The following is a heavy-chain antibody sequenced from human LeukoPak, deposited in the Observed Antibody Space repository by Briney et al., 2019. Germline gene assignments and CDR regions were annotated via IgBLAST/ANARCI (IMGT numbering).Heavy chain of an antibody. V-gene: IGHV1-69*04. J-gene: IGHJ3*02. Sequence: GSSVKVSCKASGGTFSSYAISWVRQAPGQGLEWMGRIIPILGIANYAQKFQGRVTITADKSTSAAYMELSSLRSEDTAVYYCARDSYYYDSSGYPLRAFDIWGQGTMVTVSS. D-gene: IGHD3-22*01. CDR3: ARDSYYYDSSGYPLRAFDI. CDR1: GGTFSSYA. CDR2: IIPILGIA.